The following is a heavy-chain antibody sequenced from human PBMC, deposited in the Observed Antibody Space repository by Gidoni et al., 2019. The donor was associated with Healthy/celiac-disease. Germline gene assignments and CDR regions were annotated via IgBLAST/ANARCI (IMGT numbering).Heavy chain of an antibody. D-gene: IGHD2-15*01. CDR3: ARDCSGGSCLSGSGMDV. J-gene: IGHJ6*02. CDR2: IIPIFGTA. Sequence: QVQLVQSGAEVKKPGSSVKVSCKASGGTFSSYAISWVRQAPGQGLEWMGGIIPIFGTANYAQKFQGRVTITADESTSTAYMELSSLRSEDTAVYYCARDCSGGSCLSGSGMDVWGQGTTVTVSS. V-gene: IGHV1-69*01. CDR1: GGTFSSYA.